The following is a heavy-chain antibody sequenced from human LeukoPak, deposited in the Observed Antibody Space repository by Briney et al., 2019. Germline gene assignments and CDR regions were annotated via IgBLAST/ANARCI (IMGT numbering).Heavy chain of an antibody. CDR2: INAGNGNT. V-gene: IGHV1-3*01. J-gene: IGHJ4*02. CDR3: ARDKYSHGYLLADFDY. D-gene: IGHD5-18*01. Sequence: ATVKVTCKASGYTFTSYAMHWVRQAPGQRLEWMGWINAGNGNTKYSQKFQGRVTITRDTSASTAYLELSSLRSEDTAVYYCARDKYSHGYLLADFDYWGQGTLVTVSS. CDR1: GYTFTSYA.